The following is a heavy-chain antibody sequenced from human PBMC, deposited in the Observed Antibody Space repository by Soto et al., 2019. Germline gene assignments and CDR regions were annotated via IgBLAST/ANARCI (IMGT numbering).Heavy chain of an antibody. Sequence: PSETLSLTCTVSGGSISSGDYYWSWIRQPPGKGLEWIGYIYYSGSTYYNPSLKSRVTIPVDTSKNQFSLKLSSVTAADTAVYYCAREPGGADSSGYYWGQGTLVTVSS. J-gene: IGHJ4*02. CDR3: AREPGGADSSGYY. CDR2: IYYSGST. D-gene: IGHD3-22*01. CDR1: GGSISSGDYY. V-gene: IGHV4-30-4*01.